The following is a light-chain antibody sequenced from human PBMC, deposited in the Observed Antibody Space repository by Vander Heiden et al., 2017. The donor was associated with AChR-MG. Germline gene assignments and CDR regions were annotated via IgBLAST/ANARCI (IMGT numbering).Light chain of an antibody. CDR3: GTWDSSLSAYV. V-gene: IGLV1-51*01. CDR2: DDN. CDR1: SSNIGNNY. J-gene: IGLJ1*01. Sequence: QSVLTQPPSVSADPGQKATLACSGSSSNIGNNYGSWYQQLPGTAPKLLIYDDNKRPSGVPDRFSGSKSGTSATLGITGLQTGDEADYYCGTWDSSLSAYVFGTGTKVTGL.